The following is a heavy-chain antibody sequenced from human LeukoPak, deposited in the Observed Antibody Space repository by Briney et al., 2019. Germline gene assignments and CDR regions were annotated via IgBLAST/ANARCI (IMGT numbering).Heavy chain of an antibody. CDR3: ARDRPTYYDFWSGYENWFDP. CDR2: ISYDGSNK. CDR1: GFTFSSYA. J-gene: IGHJ5*02. Sequence: GRSLRLSCAASGFTFSSYAMHWVRQAPGKGLEWVAVISYDGSNKYYADSVKGRFTISRDNSKNTLYLQMNSLRAEDTAVYYCARDRPTYYDFWSGYENWFDPWGQETLVTVSS. V-gene: IGHV3-30*01. D-gene: IGHD3-3*01.